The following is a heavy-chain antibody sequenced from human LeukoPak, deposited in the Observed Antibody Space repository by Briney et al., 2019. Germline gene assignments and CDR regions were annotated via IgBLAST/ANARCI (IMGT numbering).Heavy chain of an antibody. V-gene: IGHV3-21*01. CDR2: ISSSSSYI. D-gene: IGHD5-12*01. Sequence: GGSLRLSCAASGFTFSSYSMNWVRQAPGKGLEWVSSISSSSSYIYYADSVKGRFTISRDNAKNTQYLQMNSLRAEDTAVYYCARDLSLFRGYDWKPFRYWGQGTLVPVSS. J-gene: IGHJ4*02. CDR3: ARDLSLFRGYDWKPFRY. CDR1: GFTFSSYS.